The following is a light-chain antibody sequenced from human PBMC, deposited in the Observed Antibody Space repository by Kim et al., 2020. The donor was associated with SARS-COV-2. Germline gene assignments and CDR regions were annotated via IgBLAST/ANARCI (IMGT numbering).Light chain of an antibody. CDR2: QDR. CDR1: KLGDKF. V-gene: IGLV3-1*01. Sequence: PGQTATITCSGDKLGDKFACWFQQKPGQSPVLVIDQDRKRPSGIPERFSGSNSGNTATLTISGTQAMDEADYYCQAWDSSTAVFGTGTKVTVL. J-gene: IGLJ1*01. CDR3: QAWDSSTAV.